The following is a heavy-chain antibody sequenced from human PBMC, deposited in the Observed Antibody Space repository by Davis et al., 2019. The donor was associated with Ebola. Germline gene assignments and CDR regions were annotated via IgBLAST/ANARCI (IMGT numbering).Heavy chain of an antibody. CDR2: IKQDGSEK. CDR1: GFTFSSYW. D-gene: IGHD2-2*01. CDR3: ARVVVVPAAMLGYYYYYGMDV. V-gene: IGHV3-7*01. Sequence: GESLKISCAASGFTFSSYWMSWVRQAPGKGLEWVANIKQDGSEKYYVDSVKGRFTISRDNAKNSLYLQMNSLRAEDTAVYYCARVVVVPAAMLGYYYYYGMDVWGKGTTVTVSS. J-gene: IGHJ6*04.